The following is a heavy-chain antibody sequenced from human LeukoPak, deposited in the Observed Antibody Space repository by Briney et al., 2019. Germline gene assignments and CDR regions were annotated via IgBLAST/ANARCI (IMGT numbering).Heavy chain of an antibody. CDR1: GYTFTSYY. CDR2: IHPSGVST. Sequence: ASVKVSCKASGYTFTSYYIHWVRQAPGQGLEWMGVIHPSGVSTSQAQRFKGRVTMTRDTSTNTVYMELSSLRSEDTAVYYCARDHRQGASNLYFFDYWGQGTLVSVSS. CDR3: ARDHRQGASNLYFFDY. J-gene: IGHJ4*02. V-gene: IGHV1-46*01.